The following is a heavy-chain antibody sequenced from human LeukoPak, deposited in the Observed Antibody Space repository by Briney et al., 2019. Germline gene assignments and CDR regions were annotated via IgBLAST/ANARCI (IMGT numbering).Heavy chain of an antibody. CDR2: IYPGDSDT. V-gene: IGHV5-51*01. CDR3: AGHGTPNLAYCGGDCPNWFDP. D-gene: IGHD2-21*02. Sequence: GESLKISCKGSGYSFTSYWIGWVRQMPGKGLEWMGIIYPGDSDTRYSPSFQGQVTISADKSISTAYLQWSSLKASDTAMYYCAGHGTPNLAYCGGDCPNWFDPWGQGTLVTVSS. CDR1: GYSFTSYW. J-gene: IGHJ5*02.